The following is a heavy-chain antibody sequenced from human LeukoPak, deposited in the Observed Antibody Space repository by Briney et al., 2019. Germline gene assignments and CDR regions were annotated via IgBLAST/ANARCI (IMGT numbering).Heavy chain of an antibody. J-gene: IGHJ3*02. V-gene: IGHV3-30*18. D-gene: IGHD2-15*01. CDR3: AKAYVVRGAFDI. Sequence: GGSLRLSCAASGFTFSSYWMSWVRQAPGKGLEWVAVISYDGSNKYYADSVKGRFTISRDNSKNTLYLQMNSLRAEDTAVYYCAKAYVVRGAFDIWGQGTMVTVSS. CDR2: ISYDGSNK. CDR1: GFTFSSYW.